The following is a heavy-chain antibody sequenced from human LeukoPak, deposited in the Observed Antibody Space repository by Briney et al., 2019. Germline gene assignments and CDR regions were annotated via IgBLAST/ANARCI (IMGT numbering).Heavy chain of an antibody. CDR1: GGSFSGYY. Sequence: SETLSLTCAVYGGSFSGYYWSWIRQPPGKGLEWIGEINHSGSTNYNPSLKSRVTISVDTSKNQFSLKLSSVTAADTAVYYCARGLGYSSSWYGYHFDYWGQGTLVTVSS. CDR3: ARGLGYSSSWYGYHFDY. J-gene: IGHJ4*02. D-gene: IGHD6-13*01. V-gene: IGHV4-34*01. CDR2: INHSGST.